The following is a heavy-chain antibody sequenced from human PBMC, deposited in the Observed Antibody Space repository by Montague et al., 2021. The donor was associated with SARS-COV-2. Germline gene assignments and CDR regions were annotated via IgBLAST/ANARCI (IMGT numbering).Heavy chain of an antibody. Sequence: SLRLSCAASGFTFNNYWTNWARQTPGKGLEWVANIKQDGSEAYYMDSVKGRFTISRDNAKKSLHLQMNRLRDEDTAVYYCATLTYRYGAFDYWGQGTLVIVSS. J-gene: IGHJ4*02. D-gene: IGHD4/OR15-4a*01. CDR2: IKQDGSEA. CDR3: ATLTYRYGAFDY. CDR1: GFTFNNYW. V-gene: IGHV3-7*01.